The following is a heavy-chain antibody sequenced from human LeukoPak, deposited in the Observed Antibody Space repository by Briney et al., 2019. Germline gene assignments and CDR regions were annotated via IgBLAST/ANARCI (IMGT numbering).Heavy chain of an antibody. CDR2: IKQDGSEK. J-gene: IGHJ4*02. D-gene: IGHD1-26*01. CDR1: GITFSIYW. V-gene: IGHV3-7*01. CDR3: ARRRSYGSYYFDY. Sequence: GGSLRLFCAASGITFSIYWMSWVRQAPGKGLEWVANIKQDGSEKYYVDSVKGRFTISRDNAKNSLYLQMNSLRAEDTAVYYCARRRSYGSYYFDYWGQGTLVTVSS.